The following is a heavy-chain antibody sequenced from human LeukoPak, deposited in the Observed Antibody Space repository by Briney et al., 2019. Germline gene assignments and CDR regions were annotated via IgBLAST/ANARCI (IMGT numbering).Heavy chain of an antibody. D-gene: IGHD6-13*01. Sequence: GGSLRLSCAASGFTFDDYGLSWVRQAPGKGLEWVSGINWNGGSTGYADSVKGRFTISRDNAKNSLYLQMNSLRAEDTALYYCARDLGIMSSSYYYYYMDVWGKGVTVTVSS. CDR1: GFTFDDYG. CDR2: INWNGGST. CDR3: ARDLGIMSSSYYYYYMDV. J-gene: IGHJ6*03. V-gene: IGHV3-20*04.